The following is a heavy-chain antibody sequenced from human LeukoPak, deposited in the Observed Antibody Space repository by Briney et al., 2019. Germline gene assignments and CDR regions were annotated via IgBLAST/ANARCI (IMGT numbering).Heavy chain of an antibody. D-gene: IGHD6-19*01. CDR3: ARDLYSSGWFDY. J-gene: IGHJ4*02. Sequence: SETLSLTCGVSGYSISRGYYWAWIRQPPGKGLEYIGTIYHTGSTYYNPSLESRVTISVDTSKNEFSLSLNSVTAADTAVYYCARDLYSSGWFDYWGQGTLVTVSS. CDR2: IYHTGST. CDR1: GYSISRGYY. V-gene: IGHV4-38-2*01.